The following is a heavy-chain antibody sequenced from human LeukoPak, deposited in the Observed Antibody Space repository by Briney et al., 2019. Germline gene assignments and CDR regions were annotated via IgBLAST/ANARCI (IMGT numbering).Heavy chain of an antibody. J-gene: IGHJ4*02. CDR2: ISVRSNYI. D-gene: IGHD3-22*01. V-gene: IGHV3-21*01. CDR3: VRLRRNSDTSGFYYYYDF. CDR1: GYTLSSYS. Sequence: GGSLRLSCLASGYTLSSYSINWVRQAPEKGLEWVSSISVRSNYIYYADSVRGRFRISRDDARDSLFLEMNSLRAEDTAVYYCVRLRRNSDTSGFYYYYDFWGQGTLVTVSS.